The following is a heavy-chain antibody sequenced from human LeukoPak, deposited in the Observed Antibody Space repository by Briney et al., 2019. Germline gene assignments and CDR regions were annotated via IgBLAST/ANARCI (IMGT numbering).Heavy chain of an antibody. Sequence: GGSLRLSCAASGFTFSSYGMSWVRQAPGKGLEWVAVISYDGSNKYYADSVKGRFTISRDNSKNTLYLQMNSLRAEDTAVYYCAKDSSGSAGYWGQGTLVTVSS. J-gene: IGHJ4*02. V-gene: IGHV3-30*18. CDR1: GFTFSSYG. CDR3: AKDSSGSAGY. CDR2: ISYDGSNK. D-gene: IGHD3-22*01.